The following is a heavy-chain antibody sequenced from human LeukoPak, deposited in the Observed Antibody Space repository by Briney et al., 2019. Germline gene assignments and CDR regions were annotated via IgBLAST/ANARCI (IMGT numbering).Heavy chain of an antibody. Sequence: GGSLRLSCAASGFNLSNYGIHWVRQAPGKGLEWVAFTRYDGSNKYYADSVKGRFTISRDNSKNTLYLQMNSLRAEDTAVYYCVKESRGYCSGGSCYSGVYYYHMDVWGKGATVTISS. V-gene: IGHV3-30*02. CDR1: GFNLSNYG. CDR3: VKESRGYCSGGSCYSGVYYYHMDV. J-gene: IGHJ6*03. CDR2: TRYDGSNK. D-gene: IGHD2-15*01.